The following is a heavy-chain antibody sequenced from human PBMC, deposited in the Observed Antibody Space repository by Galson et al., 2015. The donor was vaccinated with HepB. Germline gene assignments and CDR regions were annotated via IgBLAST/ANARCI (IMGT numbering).Heavy chain of an antibody. V-gene: IGHV5-10-1*01. CDR1: GYTFTAFW. J-gene: IGHJ4*02. Sequence: QSGAEVKKPGESLRISCKGSGYTFTAFWISWVRQIPGKGLEWMGRIDPSDSYTDYSPSFQGHVSMSVDKSTTTAYLQWSSLKASDTAVYYCAGRHSYFRSGTGYNVADYWGQGTLVSVSS. CDR3: AGRHSYFRSGTGYNVADY. D-gene: IGHD3-10*01. CDR2: IDPSDSYT.